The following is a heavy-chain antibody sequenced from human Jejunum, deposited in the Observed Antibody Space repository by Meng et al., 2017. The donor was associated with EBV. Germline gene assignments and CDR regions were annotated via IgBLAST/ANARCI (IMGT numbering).Heavy chain of an antibody. J-gene: IGHJ4*02. CDR3: ARDYLWAFDY. V-gene: IGHV6-1*01. CDR2: TYYRSKWGD. Sequence: QVQLQQSGPGLVEPSXXLSLTCAISGDSTSNSGASWNWIRQSPSRGLEWLGRTYYRSKWGDDYAESVKGRITISADTSKNHFSLQLNSVTPEDTAVYFCARDYLWAFDYWGQGTLVSVSS. CDR1: GDSTSNSGAS. D-gene: IGHD3-16*02.